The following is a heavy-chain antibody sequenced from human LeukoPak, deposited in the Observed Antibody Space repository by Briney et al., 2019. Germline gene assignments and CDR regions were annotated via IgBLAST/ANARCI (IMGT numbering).Heavy chain of an antibody. CDR3: ARDMRMRGVPGTGPYYFDY. D-gene: IGHD6-19*01. CDR1: AYSFTSYG. Sequence: GASVEVSCKASAYSFTSYGMSWVRQAPGQGLEWMGWISVYNGKTYYAQKLQGRVTMTTDRSTAYMELRSLRSDDTAVYYCARDMRMRGVPGTGPYYFDYWGQGTLVTVSS. J-gene: IGHJ4*02. CDR2: ISVYNGKT. V-gene: IGHV1-18*01.